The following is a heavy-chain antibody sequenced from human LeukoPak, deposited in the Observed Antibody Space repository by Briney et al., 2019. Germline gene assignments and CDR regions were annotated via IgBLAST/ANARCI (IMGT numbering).Heavy chain of an antibody. CDR1: GGSISNADYY. J-gene: IGHJ4*01. Sequence: PSETLSLTCSVSGGSISNADYYWGWIRQAPGKGLEWIGSMFYGGTNHYNPFLKSRATISVDTSKNQFSLKLTSVTAADAAIYYCARQLPTAAADTRGYFDYWGQGAVVTVSS. V-gene: IGHV4-39*01. D-gene: IGHD6-13*01. CDR3: ARQLPTAAADTRGYFDY. CDR2: MFYGGTN.